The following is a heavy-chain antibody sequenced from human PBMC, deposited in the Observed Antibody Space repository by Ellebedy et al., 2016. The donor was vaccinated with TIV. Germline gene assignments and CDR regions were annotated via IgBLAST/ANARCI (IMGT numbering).Heavy chain of an antibody. Sequence: SVQVSCKASGGTFSSYGISWVRQAPGQGPEWMGGILPIFGTTNYAQRFQGRVTVTADESTGTAYLELTSLRSEDTAVYYCAREPHYGDYYYGMDVWGQGTTVTVSS. V-gene: IGHV1-69*13. CDR3: AREPHYGDYYYGMDV. J-gene: IGHJ6*02. D-gene: IGHD4-17*01. CDR2: ILPIFGTT. CDR1: GGTFSSYG.